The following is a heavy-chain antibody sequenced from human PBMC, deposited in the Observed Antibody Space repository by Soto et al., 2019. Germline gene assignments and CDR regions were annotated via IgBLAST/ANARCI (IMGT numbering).Heavy chain of an antibody. D-gene: IGHD2-2*01. J-gene: IGHJ4*02. CDR1: GFTFSNAW. Sequence: PGGSLRLSCAASGFTFSNAWMSWVRQAPGKGLEWVGRIKSKTDGGTTDYAAPVKGRFTISRDDSKNTLYLQMNSLKTEDTAVYYCTTCSDCSSTSCYSCHAYFDYWGQGTLVTVSS. CDR2: IKSKTDGGTT. CDR3: TTCSDCSSTSCYSCHAYFDY. V-gene: IGHV3-15*01.